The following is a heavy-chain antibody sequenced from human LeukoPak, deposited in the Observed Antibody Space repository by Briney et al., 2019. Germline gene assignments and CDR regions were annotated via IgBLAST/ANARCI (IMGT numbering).Heavy chain of an antibody. V-gene: IGHV3-7*01. CDR3: ARGVFAPYCSSTSCATATLDY. CDR1: GFTFSSYW. J-gene: IGHJ4*02. Sequence: PGGSLRPSCAASGFTFSSYWMSWVRQAPGKGLEWVANIKQDGSEKYYVDSVKGRFTISRDNAKNSLYLQMNSLRAEDTAVYYCARGVFAPYCSSTSCATATLDYWGQGTLVTVSS. CDR2: IKQDGSEK. D-gene: IGHD2-2*01.